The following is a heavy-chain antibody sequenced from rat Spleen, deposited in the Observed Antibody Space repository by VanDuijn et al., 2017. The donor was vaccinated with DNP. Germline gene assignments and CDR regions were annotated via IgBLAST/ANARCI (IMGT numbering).Heavy chain of an antibody. Sequence: EVQLVESGGGLVKPGRSLKLSCAASGFTFSDFNMAWVRQAPKKGLEWVATVNYDGGSTYYRDSVKGRFTVSRDNAKSSLYLQMDSLRSEDTATYYCARQGLQYNWFAYWGQGTLVTVSS. CDR2: VNYDGGST. CDR3: ARQGLQYNWFAY. CDR1: GFTFSDFN. J-gene: IGHJ3*01. D-gene: IGHD1-1*01. V-gene: IGHV5-7*01.